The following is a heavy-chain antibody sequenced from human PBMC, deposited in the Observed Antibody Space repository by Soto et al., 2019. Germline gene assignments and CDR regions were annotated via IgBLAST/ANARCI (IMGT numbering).Heavy chain of an antibody. CDR3: AKGSAPSTFDY. J-gene: IGHJ4*02. Sequence: QVQLVQSGAEVKKPGASVKVSCKASGYTFTSYAMHWVRQASGQRLEWMGWINAGNGNTKYSQKFQGRVTITRDTSASTAYMELSSLRSEDTAVYYCAKGSAPSTFDYWGQGTLVTVSS. V-gene: IGHV1-3*01. CDR1: GYTFTSYA. CDR2: INAGNGNT.